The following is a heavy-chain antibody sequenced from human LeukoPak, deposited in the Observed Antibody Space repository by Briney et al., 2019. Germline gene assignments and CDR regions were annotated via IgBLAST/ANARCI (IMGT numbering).Heavy chain of an antibody. D-gene: IGHD2-15*01. V-gene: IGHV3-21*01. J-gene: IGHJ4*02. CDR3: ARAEDIVVVVAATPGDY. CDR1: GFTFSSCS. Sequence: PGGSLRLSCAASGFTFSSCSMNWVRQAPGKGLEWVSSISSSSSYIYYADSVKGRFTISRDNAKNSLYLQMNSLRAEDTAVYYCARAEDIVVVVAATPGDYWGQGTLVTVSS. CDR2: ISSSSSYI.